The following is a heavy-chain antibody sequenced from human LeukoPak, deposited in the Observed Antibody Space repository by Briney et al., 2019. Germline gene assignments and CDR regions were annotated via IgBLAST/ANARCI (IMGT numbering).Heavy chain of an antibody. CDR1: GGTFSSYA. J-gene: IGHJ4*02. V-gene: IGHV1-69*06. CDR2: IIPIFGTA. Sequence: SVKVSCKASGGTFSSYAISWVRQAPGQGLEWMGGIIPIFGTANYAQKFQGRVTITADKSTSTAYMELSSLRSEDTAVYYCAVSKDSSGPNPFDYWGQGTLVTVSS. CDR3: AVSKDSSGPNPFDY. D-gene: IGHD3-22*01.